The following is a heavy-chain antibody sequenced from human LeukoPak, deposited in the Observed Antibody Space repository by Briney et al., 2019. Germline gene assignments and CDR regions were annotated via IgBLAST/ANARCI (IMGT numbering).Heavy chain of an antibody. CDR3: ARTCCSETSKFDY. J-gene: IGHJ4*02. V-gene: IGHV1-46*01. Sequence: GSVKVSCTASGYTFTRDYMHWVRQAPGQGLEWMGVINPSGDGTSYAQKFQGRVTITRNVSTSTVYMELSSLRSEDTAMYYCARTCCSETSKFDYWGQGTLVTVSS. D-gene: IGHD2-15*01. CDR2: INPSGDGT. CDR1: GYTFTRDY.